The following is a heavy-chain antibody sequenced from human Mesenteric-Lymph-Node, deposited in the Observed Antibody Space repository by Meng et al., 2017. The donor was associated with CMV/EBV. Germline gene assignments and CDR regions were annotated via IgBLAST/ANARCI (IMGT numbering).Heavy chain of an antibody. D-gene: IGHD3-10*01. V-gene: IGHV5-51*01. J-gene: IGHJ5*01. CDR3: ARGVNWFDS. CDR2: VYPGDSDT. Sequence: LKISCKVSGYRFTPHWIGWVRQMPGKGLEWMGIVYPGDSDTRYSPSFQGQVTISADKSISTAYLQWSSLKASDTAIYYCARGVNWFDSWGQGTLVTVSS. CDR1: GYRFTPHW.